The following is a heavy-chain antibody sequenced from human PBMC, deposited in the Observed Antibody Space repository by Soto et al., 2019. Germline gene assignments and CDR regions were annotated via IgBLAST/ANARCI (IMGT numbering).Heavy chain of an antibody. D-gene: IGHD1-26*01. CDR1: GFTFSSEG. J-gene: IGHJ4*02. Sequence: QVQLVESGGGGVQPGRSLRLSCAVSGFTFSSEGLHWVRQYPGQGQECVVVISYEGSNKYYADSGKGLFTISRDNSKNTLYLQMTSLRDEDTAVYYCAKDLYSGRYQTDYWGQGTLVTVSS. CDR2: ISYEGSNK. V-gene: IGHV3-30*18. CDR3: AKDLYSGRYQTDY.